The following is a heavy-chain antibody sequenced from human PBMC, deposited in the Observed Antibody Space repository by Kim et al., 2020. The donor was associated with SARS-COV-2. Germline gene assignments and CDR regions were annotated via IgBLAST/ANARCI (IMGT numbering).Heavy chain of an antibody. CDR2: RTV. J-gene: IGHJ4*02. V-gene: IGHV3-48*03. Sequence: RTVYHADSVKGRFTISRDNAKNSLYLQMNSLRVEDTAIYYCARLAQLAFDYWGQGALVTVSS. CDR3: ARLAQLAFDY. D-gene: IGHD1-1*01.